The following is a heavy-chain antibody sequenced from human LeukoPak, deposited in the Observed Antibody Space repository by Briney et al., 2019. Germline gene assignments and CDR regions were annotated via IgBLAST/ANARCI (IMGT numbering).Heavy chain of an antibody. CDR3: ARRDCTSTTCYAGSYYFDY. CDR1: GGSISSSSHY. D-gene: IGHD2-2*01. Sequence: SETLSLTCSVFGGSISSSSHYWDWIRQPPGKGLEWIGSIYYSGSSYYNPSLKSRVTISVDTSKNQFSLRLTSVTAADTAVYYCARRDCTSTTCYAGSYYFDYWGQGTLVTVSS. CDR2: IYYSGSS. V-gene: IGHV4-39*01. J-gene: IGHJ4*02.